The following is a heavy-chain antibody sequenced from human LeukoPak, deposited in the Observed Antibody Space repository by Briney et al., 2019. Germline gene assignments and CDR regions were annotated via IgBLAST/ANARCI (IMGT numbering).Heavy chain of an antibody. J-gene: IGHJ6*02. Sequence: GGSLRLSCAASGFIFSGYVMHWVRQAPGKGLEWVAIVSVGGSNKFYGDSVKGRFTIFRDNPENTVYLQMNSLRAEDTAIYHCARELDSASSKYYYYYGMDVWDQGTTVTVSS. CDR2: VSVGGSNK. CDR3: ARELDSASSKYYYYYGMDV. CDR1: GFIFSGYV. V-gene: IGHV3-30-3*01. D-gene: IGHD6-6*01.